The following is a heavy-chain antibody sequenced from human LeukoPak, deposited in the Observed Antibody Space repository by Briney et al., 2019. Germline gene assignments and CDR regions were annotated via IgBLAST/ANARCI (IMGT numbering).Heavy chain of an antibody. CDR3: ARAKLTGAAFDI. V-gene: IGHV3-53*01. CDR2: IYSGGGT. J-gene: IGHJ3*02. Sequence: GGSLRPSCAASGFTVSSNYMSWFRQAPGKGLEWVSVIYSGGGTYYADSVKGRFTISRDNSKNTLYLQMNSLRAEDTAVYYCARAKLTGAAFDIWGQGTMVTVSS. CDR1: GFTVSSNY. D-gene: IGHD7-27*01.